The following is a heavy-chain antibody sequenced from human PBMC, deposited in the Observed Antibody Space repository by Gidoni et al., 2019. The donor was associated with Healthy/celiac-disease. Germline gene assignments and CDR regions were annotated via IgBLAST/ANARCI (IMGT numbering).Heavy chain of an antibody. CDR2: IYYSGST. V-gene: IGHV4-59*08. J-gene: IGHJ4*02. CDR3: VRQVAGNMVRGVLDY. D-gene: IGHD3-10*01. Sequence: QLQLQESGPGLVQPSETLSLTCTVAGRSISSYFWSWIRQPPGKGLEWIGYIYYSGSTNYTPSLKSRVTISVDTSKNQFSLKLSSVTAADTAVDYGVRQVAGNMVRGVLDYWGQGTLVTVSS. CDR1: GRSISSYF.